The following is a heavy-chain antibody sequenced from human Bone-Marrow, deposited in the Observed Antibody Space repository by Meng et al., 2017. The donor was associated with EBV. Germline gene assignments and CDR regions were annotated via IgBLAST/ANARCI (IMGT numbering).Heavy chain of an antibody. CDR2: IYGDDNK. D-gene: IGHD3-9*01. J-gene: IGHJ4*02. V-gene: IGHV2-5*02. Sequence: ITLKDPGPTLVNPPQTLTLTVTFSGFLPSTNGVGVGWIRQPPGKALEWLALIYGDDNKRYSPSLKSRLTITKDTSKNQVVLTMTNMDPVDTATYYCAHLDSYYDILTGYKYWGQGTLVTVSS. CDR1: GFLPSTNGVG. CDR3: AHLDSYYDILTGYKY.